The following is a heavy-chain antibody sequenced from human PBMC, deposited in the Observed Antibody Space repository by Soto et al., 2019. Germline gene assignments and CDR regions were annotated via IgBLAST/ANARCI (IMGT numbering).Heavy chain of an antibody. Sequence: SVKVSCKASGGTFSSYTISWVRQAPGQGLEWMGRIIPILGIANYAQKFQGRVTITADKSTSTAYMELSSLRSEDTAVYYCARVPKYDSSGYYYDWGQGTLVTVSS. CDR3: ARVPKYDSSGYYYD. CDR2: IIPILGIA. D-gene: IGHD3-22*01. CDR1: GGTFSSYT. V-gene: IGHV1-69*02. J-gene: IGHJ4*02.